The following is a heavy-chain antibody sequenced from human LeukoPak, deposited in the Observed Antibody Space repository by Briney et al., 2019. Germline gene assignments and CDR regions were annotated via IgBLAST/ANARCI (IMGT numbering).Heavy chain of an antibody. Sequence: GASLRLSCAASGFTFSSCAMSWVRQAPGKGLEWVSAISGSGGSTYYADSVKGRFTISRDNSKNTLYLQMNSLRAEDTAIYYCAKEHDFWSGYSTYYFDYWGQGTLVTVSS. J-gene: IGHJ4*02. V-gene: IGHV3-23*01. CDR2: ISGSGGST. CDR1: GFTFSSCA. CDR3: AKEHDFWSGYSTYYFDY. D-gene: IGHD3-3*01.